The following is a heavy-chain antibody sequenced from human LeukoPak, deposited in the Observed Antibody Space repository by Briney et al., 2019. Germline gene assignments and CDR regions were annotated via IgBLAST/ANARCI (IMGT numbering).Heavy chain of an antibody. CDR1: GFTFSNYG. V-gene: IGHV3-48*03. J-gene: IGHJ6*02. CDR3: AAYYGSGSVNYYRGMDI. CDR2: ISDSAINT. D-gene: IGHD3-10*01. Sequence: GGSLRLSCAASGFTFSNYGMHWVRQAPGKGLEWISYISDSAINTHYADSVKGRFTISRDNAKKLLVLEMKSLRSEDTAVYYCAAYYGSGSVNYYRGMDIWGQGTTVTVSS.